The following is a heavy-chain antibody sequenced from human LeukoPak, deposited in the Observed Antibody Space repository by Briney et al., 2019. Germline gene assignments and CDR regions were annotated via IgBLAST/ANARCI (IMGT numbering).Heavy chain of an antibody. V-gene: IGHV4-59*08. CDR3: ARGPPEARYCSSTSCPPDYYYGMDV. D-gene: IGHD2-2*01. Sequence: SGTLSLTCTVSGGSISSYYWSWIRQPPGKGLEWIGYIYYSGSTNYNPSLKSRVTISVDTSKNQFSLKLSSVTAADTAVYYCARGPPEARYCSSTSCPPDYYYGMDVWGQGTTVTVSS. CDR1: GGSISSYY. CDR2: IYYSGST. J-gene: IGHJ6*02.